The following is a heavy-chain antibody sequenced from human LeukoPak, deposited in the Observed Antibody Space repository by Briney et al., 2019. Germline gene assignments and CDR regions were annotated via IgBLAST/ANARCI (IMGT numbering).Heavy chain of an antibody. CDR2: IYSHGST. Sequence: XYWSWIXQPPGKGLEWIVSIYSHGSTTSTPSLTSRLTISVDTSNNQFSLKLSSVTAADTAVYYCATQWYSTTDFDYWGQGTLVTVSS. CDR3: ATQWYSTTDFDY. CDR1: XY. D-gene: IGHD6-13*01. V-gene: IGHV4-59*08. J-gene: IGHJ4*02.